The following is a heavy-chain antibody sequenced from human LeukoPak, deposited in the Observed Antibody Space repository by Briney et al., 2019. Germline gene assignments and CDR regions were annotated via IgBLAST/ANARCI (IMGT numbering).Heavy chain of an antibody. CDR2: ITSDGGTT. J-gene: IGHJ4*02. CDR3: VKGPTGVF. Sequence: PGGSLRLSCAASGFTFSSYAMHWVRRGPGKGLEYVSVITSDGGTTYYADSVKGRFTISRDNSKNTLDLQMSSLRAEDTAVYYCVKGPTGVFWGQGTLVTVSS. V-gene: IGHV3-64D*06. CDR1: GFTFSSYA. D-gene: IGHD4-23*01.